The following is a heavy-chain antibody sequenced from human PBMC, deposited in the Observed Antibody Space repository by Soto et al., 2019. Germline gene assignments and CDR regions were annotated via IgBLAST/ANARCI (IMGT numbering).Heavy chain of an antibody. D-gene: IGHD5-12*01. CDR3: ARDRKYGGYGLLYY. CDR1: GYTFTSYG. V-gene: IGHV1-18*04. Sequence: ASVKVSCKASGYTFTSYGISWVRQAPGQGLEWMGWISAYNGNTNYAQKLQGRVTMTTDTSTSTAYMELRSLRSDDTAVYYCARDRKYGGYGLLYYWGQGTLVTVSS. J-gene: IGHJ4*02. CDR2: ISAYNGNT.